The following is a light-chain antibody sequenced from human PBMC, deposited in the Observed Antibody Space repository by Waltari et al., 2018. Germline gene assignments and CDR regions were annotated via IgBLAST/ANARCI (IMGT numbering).Light chain of an antibody. V-gene: IGKV3-20*01. CDR1: QSLAYNP. CDR3: QQHGSSIT. J-gene: IGKJ5*01. CDR2: RSS. Sequence: VLTQSPGTLSLSPGERATLSCRASQSLAYNPLAWYLQKPGQAPRLLIYRSSTRAPGIPDRFSGSGSGTDFTLTISRLEPEDFGVYYCQQHGSSITFGQGTRLEIK.